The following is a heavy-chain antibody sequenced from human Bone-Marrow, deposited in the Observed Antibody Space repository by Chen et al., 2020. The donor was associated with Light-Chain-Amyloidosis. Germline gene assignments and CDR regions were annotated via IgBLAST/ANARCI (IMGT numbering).Heavy chain of an antibody. V-gene: IGHV4-61*01. CDR1: GVSVTSGTYH. CDR2: TPYTDNS. CDR3: AAFYAGQQGKGA. J-gene: IGHJ5*02. Sequence: QVQLQESGPGLVNPSDTLSLTCAVSGVSVTSGTYHWSWIRQSPGKGLEWVGCTPYTDNSYYFPSLKSRVTISIDASKNLFSLKLNTVTAADTAVYYCAAFYAGQQGKGAWGQGTLVTVSS. D-gene: IGHD2-2*01.